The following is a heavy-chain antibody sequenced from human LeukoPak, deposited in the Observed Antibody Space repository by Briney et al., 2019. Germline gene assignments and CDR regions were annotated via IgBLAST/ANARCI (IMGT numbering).Heavy chain of an antibody. CDR3: ARLGIAAAGRPFDY. CDR2: INWSGGST. J-gene: IGHJ4*02. D-gene: IGHD6-13*01. CDR1: GFTFDDYG. V-gene: IGHV3-20*04. Sequence: PGGSLRLSCAASGFTFDDYGMSWVRQAPGKRLEWVSGINWSGGSTGYADSVKGRFTISRDNAKNSLYLQMNSLRAEDTALYYCARLGIAAAGRPFDYWGQGTLVTVSS.